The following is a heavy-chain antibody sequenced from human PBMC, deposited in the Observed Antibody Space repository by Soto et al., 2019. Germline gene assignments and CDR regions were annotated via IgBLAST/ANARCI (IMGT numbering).Heavy chain of an antibody. D-gene: IGHD2-15*01. CDR3: AKDRYCDGGICPPDY. V-gene: IGHV3-23*01. Sequence: EVQLLESGGGLVQSGGSLRLSCAASGFVFGTYAMNWVRQAPGKGLEWVATMSISGVSTYYADSVKGRFTISGDSSKRTLDLQRKGLRAEDTATYYCAKDRYCDGGICPPDYWGQGTLVTVSS. J-gene: IGHJ4*02. CDR1: GFVFGTYA. CDR2: MSISGVST.